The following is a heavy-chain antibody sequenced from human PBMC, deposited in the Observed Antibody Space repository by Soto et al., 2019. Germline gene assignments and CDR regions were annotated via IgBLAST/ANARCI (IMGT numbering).Heavy chain of an antibody. CDR2: ITPFNGDV. J-gene: IGHJ4*02. CDR3: ASGGAGSGPFTWELPDH. V-gene: IGHV1-45*02. D-gene: IGHD1-26*01. CDR1: GNTFTYRY. Sequence: VKVSCKALGNTFTYRYLHWVRQAPGQALEWMGWITPFNGDVHYAQKFQERVTITRDTSINTAYMRMSSLRSEDTAMYYCASGGAGSGPFTWELPDHWGQGTRVTVSS.